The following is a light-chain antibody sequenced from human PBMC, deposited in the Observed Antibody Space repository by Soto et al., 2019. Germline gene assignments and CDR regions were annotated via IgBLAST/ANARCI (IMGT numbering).Light chain of an antibody. CDR3: SSDAGSNNFVV. V-gene: IGLV2-8*01. CDR2: EVS. Sequence: QSALTQPPSASGSPGQSVTISCTGTSSDVGGYNYVSWYQQHPGKAPKLMIYEVSKRPSGVPDRFSGSKSGNTASLTVSGRQDEDESDYYCSSDAGSNNFVVFGGGTKLTVL. J-gene: IGLJ2*01. CDR1: SSDVGGYNY.